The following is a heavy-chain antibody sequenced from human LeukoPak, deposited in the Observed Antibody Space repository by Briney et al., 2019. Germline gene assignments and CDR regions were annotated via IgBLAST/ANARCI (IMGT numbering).Heavy chain of an antibody. CDR1: GYSITSYG. Sequence: ASVKVSCKASGYSITSYGISWVRQAPGQGLEWMGWMSGDNGNIKYAQKFQGRATMITDTSASTAYMELRSLRSDDTAVYYCARDWSYSVDYWGQGTLVTVSS. CDR2: MSGDNGNI. CDR3: ARDWSYSVDY. V-gene: IGHV1-18*01. D-gene: IGHD1-26*01. J-gene: IGHJ4*02.